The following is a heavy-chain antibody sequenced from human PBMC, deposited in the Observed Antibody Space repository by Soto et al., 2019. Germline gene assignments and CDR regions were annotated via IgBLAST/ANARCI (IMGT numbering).Heavy chain of an antibody. D-gene: IGHD3-9*01. CDR3: ARDLIVTGTYFDY. Sequence: ASVKVSCKASGYIFTSYGITWVRQAPGQGLEWMGWISTYNGNTNYAQKLQDRVTMTTDTSTSTAYMELRSLRSDDTAVYYCARDLIVTGTYFDYWGQGTLVTVSS. J-gene: IGHJ4*02. V-gene: IGHV1-18*04. CDR2: ISTYNGNT. CDR1: GYIFTSYG.